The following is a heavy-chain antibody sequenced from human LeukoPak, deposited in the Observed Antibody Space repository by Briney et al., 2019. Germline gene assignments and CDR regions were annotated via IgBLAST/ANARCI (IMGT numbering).Heavy chain of an antibody. D-gene: IGHD3-22*01. CDR2: IYYSVDT. Sequence: SETLSLTCTVSGDSVIGSYWSWIRQAPGKGLEFIGYIYYSVDTDYNPSLKKRVTMSLDLSKKQFSLSLTSVTAADTAVYYCARRRYYDSTGYNPTYYFDHWGQGILVTVSS. V-gene: IGHV4-59*02. CDR3: ARRRYYDSTGYNPTYYFDH. J-gene: IGHJ4*02. CDR1: GDSVIGSY.